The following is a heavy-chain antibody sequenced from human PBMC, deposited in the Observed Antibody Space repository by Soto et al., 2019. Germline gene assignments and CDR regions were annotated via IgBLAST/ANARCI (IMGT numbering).Heavy chain of an antibody. CDR1: GFTFSIFA. Sequence: PGGSLRLSCAASGFTFSIFAMSWVRQSPGKGLEWVSTISGSGGSTYYADAVKGRFSISRDNSMGTLFLQMNSLRAEDTALYYCVRFPFFDTSDQGYWGQGTLVTVSS. V-gene: IGHV3-23*01. CDR2: ISGSGGST. D-gene: IGHD3-22*01. J-gene: IGHJ4*02. CDR3: VRFPFFDTSDQGY.